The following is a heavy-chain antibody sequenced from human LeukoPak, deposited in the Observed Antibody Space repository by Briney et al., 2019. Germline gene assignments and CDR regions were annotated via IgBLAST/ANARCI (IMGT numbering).Heavy chain of an antibody. CDR2: LSSSSSTI. D-gene: IGHD5-12*01. Sequence: PGRSLRLSCAASGFTFSSYSMNWVRQAPGKGLEWVSFLSSSSSTIYYADSVKGRFTISRDNAKNSLYLQMNSLRAEDTAVYYCASGDSGYDSSFNYWGQGTLVTVSS. CDR3: ASGDSGYDSSFNY. V-gene: IGHV3-48*01. J-gene: IGHJ4*02. CDR1: GFTFSSYS.